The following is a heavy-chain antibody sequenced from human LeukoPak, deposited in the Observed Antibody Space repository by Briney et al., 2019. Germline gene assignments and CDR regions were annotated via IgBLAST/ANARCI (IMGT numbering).Heavy chain of an antibody. Sequence: SETLSLTCAVSGGSISSGGYSWSWIRQPPRKGLGWIGYIYHSGSTYYNPSLKSRVTISVDRSKNQFSLKLSSVTAADTAVYYCARVKTTYFDYWGQGTLVTVSS. D-gene: IGHD4-11*01. J-gene: IGHJ4*02. CDR2: IYHSGST. CDR1: GGSISSGGYS. V-gene: IGHV4-30-2*01. CDR3: ARVKTTYFDY.